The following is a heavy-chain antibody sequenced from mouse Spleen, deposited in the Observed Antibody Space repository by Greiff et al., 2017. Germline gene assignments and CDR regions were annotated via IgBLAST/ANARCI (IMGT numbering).Heavy chain of an antibody. Sequence: EVHLVESGGGLVKLGGSLKLSCAASGFTFSSYAMSWVRQTPEKRLEWVATISSGGGNTYYPDSVKGRFTISRDNAKNTLYLQMSSLKSEDTAMYYCASPPSTMITTWFAYWGQGTLVTVSA. J-gene: IGHJ3*01. V-gene: IGHV5-9-3*01. CDR3: ASPPSTMITTWFAY. CDR2: ISSGGGNT. D-gene: IGHD2-4*01. CDR1: GFTFSSYA.